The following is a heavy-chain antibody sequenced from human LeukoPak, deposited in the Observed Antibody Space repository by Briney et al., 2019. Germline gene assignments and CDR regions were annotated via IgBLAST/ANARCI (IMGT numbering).Heavy chain of an antibody. Sequence: KTSETLSLTCTVSGFSISSSSYYWGWIRQPPGKGLEWIGSIYYSESTYYNPSLNSRVTISVDTSKNQFSLKLSSVTAADTAVYYCARGFKGSGYDFLRAYYYYYMDVWGKGTTVTISS. V-gene: IGHV4-39*07. CDR1: GFSISSSSYY. J-gene: IGHJ6*03. CDR3: ARGFKGSGYDFLRAYYYYYMDV. D-gene: IGHD5-12*01. CDR2: IYYSEST.